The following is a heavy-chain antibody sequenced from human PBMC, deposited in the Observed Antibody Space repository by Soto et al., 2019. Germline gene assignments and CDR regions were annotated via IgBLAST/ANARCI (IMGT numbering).Heavy chain of an antibody. D-gene: IGHD5-18*01. CDR1: GFTFSNYW. J-gene: IGHJ6*04. CDR3: AREIQLGY. V-gene: IGHV3-74*01. CDR2: INSDGSNT. Sequence: PWGSLRLSCAASGFTFSNYWMHWVRQAPGKGLVWVSRINSDGSNTNYADSVKGRFTISRDNAKNTLYLEMNNLRAEDTAVYYCAREIQLGYWGKRTRVTVAS.